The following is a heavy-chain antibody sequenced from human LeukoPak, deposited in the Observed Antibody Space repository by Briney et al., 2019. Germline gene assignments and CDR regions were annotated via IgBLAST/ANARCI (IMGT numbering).Heavy chain of an antibody. CDR3: ARGGRRTFDN. V-gene: IGHV3-11*01. J-gene: IGHJ4*02. D-gene: IGHD3-10*01. CDR2: IWSSTI. CDR1: GFSFSDYY. Sequence: KTGGSLRISCAASGFSFSDYYMSWIRQAPGKGLEWVSYIWSSTISYTDSVKGRFTISRDNAKNSLYLQMNSLRAEDTAVYYCARGGRRTFDNWGQGSLVTVSS.